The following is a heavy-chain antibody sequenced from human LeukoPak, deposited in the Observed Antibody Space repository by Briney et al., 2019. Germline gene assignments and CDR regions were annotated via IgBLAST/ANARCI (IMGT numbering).Heavy chain of an antibody. D-gene: IGHD3-10*01. CDR1: GGSISSGSYY. J-gene: IGHJ5*02. Sequence: SETLSLTCTVSGGSISSGSYYWSWIRQPAGKGLEWIGRIYTSGSTNYNPSLKSRVTISVDTSKNQFSLKLSSVTAADTAVYYCARVSTYYYGSDRFDPWGQGTLVTVSS. V-gene: IGHV4-61*02. CDR2: IYTSGST. CDR3: ARVSTYYYGSDRFDP.